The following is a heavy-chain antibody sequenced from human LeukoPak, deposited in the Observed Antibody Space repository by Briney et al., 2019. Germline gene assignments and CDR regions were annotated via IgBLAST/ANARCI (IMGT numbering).Heavy chain of an antibody. Sequence: SETLSLACTVAGGSVSSYYWSWIRQPPGKGLEWIGYISYSGSTNYNPSLKSRVTISVDTSKNQFSLRLSSVTASDTAVYFCARHVSGNVWFFDDWGQGTLVTVSS. D-gene: IGHD1-26*01. V-gene: IGHV4-59*08. J-gene: IGHJ4*02. CDR3: ARHVSGNVWFFDD. CDR1: GGSVSSYY. CDR2: ISYSGST.